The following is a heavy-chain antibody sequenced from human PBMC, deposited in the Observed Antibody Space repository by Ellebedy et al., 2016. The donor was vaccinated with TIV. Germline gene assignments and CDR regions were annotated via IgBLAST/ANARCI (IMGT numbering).Heavy chain of an antibody. D-gene: IGHD4-17*01. CDR3: ARGSYGDYQAFDY. Sequence: AASVKVSCKASGYTFTGYYMHWVRQAPGQGLEWMGWINPNSGGTNYAQKFQGRVTMTRDTSISTAYMELSRLRSDDTAVYYCARGSYGDYQAFDYWGQGTLVTVSS. CDR1: GYTFTGYY. CDR2: INPNSGGT. J-gene: IGHJ4*02. V-gene: IGHV1-2*02.